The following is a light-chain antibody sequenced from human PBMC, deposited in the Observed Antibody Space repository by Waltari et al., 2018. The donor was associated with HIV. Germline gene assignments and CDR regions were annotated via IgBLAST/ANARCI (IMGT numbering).Light chain of an antibody. CDR1: QPVSSTS. CDR3: QQYGSSPQT. V-gene: IGKV3-20*01. CDR2: GAS. J-gene: IGKJ1*01. Sequence: EIVLTQSPGTLSLSPGERATLSCRASQPVSSTSLARYQQKPGQAPRLLIYGASSRATGIPDRFRGSGSGTDFTLTISRLEPEDFAVYYCQQYGSSPQTFGQGTKVEIK.